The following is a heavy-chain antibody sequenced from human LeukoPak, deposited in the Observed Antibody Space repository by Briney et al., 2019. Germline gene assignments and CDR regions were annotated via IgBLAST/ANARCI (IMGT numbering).Heavy chain of an antibody. V-gene: IGHV3-21*04. CDR2: ISSSSSYI. J-gene: IGHJ4*02. CDR1: GFTFSSYS. D-gene: IGHD5-12*01. Sequence: GGSLRLSCAASGFTFSSYSMNWVRQAPGKGLEWVSSISSSSSYIYYADSVKGRFTISRDNSKNTLYLQMNSLRAEDTAVYYCASSRWLRFDYWGQGTLVTVSS. CDR3: ASSRWLRFDY.